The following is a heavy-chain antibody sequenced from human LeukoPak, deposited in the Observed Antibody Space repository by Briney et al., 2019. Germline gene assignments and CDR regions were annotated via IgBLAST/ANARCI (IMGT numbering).Heavy chain of an antibody. D-gene: IGHD3-16*02. CDR3: ARVEESEALMITFGGVIAPIFDY. CDR1: GFTFSSYW. Sequence: GGSLRLSCAVSGFTFSSYWMTWVRQAPGKGLEWVATIKKDGSEKYYVDSVKGRFTISRDNAKNSLFLQMNSLRAEDTAVYYCARVEESEALMITFGGVIAPIFDYWGQGTLVTVSS. V-gene: IGHV3-7*01. J-gene: IGHJ4*02. CDR2: IKKDGSEK.